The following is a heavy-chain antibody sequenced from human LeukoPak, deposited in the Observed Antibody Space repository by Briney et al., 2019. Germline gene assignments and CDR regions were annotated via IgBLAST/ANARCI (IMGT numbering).Heavy chain of an antibody. CDR3: VRDRWDVGDGFDI. CDR2: IYTTGST. CDR1: GGSISSFY. J-gene: IGHJ3*02. D-gene: IGHD1-26*01. Sequence: SETLSLTCTVSGGSISSFYWSWIRQPAGKGLEWIGRIYTTGSTRYNTSLKSRVTMSLDTSKNQFSLKLSSVTAADTAVYYCVRDRWDVGDGFDIWGQGTMVTVSS. V-gene: IGHV4-4*07.